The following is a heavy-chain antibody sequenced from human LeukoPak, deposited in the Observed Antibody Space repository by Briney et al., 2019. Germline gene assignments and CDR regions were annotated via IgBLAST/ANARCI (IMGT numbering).Heavy chain of an antibody. Sequence: SETLSLTCTVSGGSISSYYWSWIRQPPGKGLEWIGYIYYSGSTNYNPSLKSRVTISVDTSKNQFSLKLSSVTAADTAVYYCARGPSYYDFWRTHDYYGMDVWGQGTTVTVSS. CDR2: IYYSGST. CDR1: GGSISSYY. J-gene: IGHJ6*02. D-gene: IGHD3-3*01. CDR3: ARGPSYYDFWRTHDYYGMDV. V-gene: IGHV4-59*01.